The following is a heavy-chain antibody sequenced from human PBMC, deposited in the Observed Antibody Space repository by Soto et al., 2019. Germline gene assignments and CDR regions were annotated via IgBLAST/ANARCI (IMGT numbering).Heavy chain of an antibody. Sequence: QVQLVQSGAEVKKPGASVKVSCKASGYTFTDYYLHWVRQAPGQGLEWMGWINTNSGGTHYAQAFQGRVTMTRDTSIRTAYMELRRLRSDDTATFYCARDRVGYIRVDSWGQGTLVTVSS. J-gene: IGHJ5*01. D-gene: IGHD1-26*01. V-gene: IGHV1-2*02. CDR3: ARDRVGYIRVDS. CDR1: GYTFTDYY. CDR2: INTNSGGT.